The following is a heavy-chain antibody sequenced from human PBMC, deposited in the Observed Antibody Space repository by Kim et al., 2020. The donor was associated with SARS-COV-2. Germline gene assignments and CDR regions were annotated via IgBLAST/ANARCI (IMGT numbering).Heavy chain of an antibody. J-gene: IGHJ6*02. CDR1: GYIFTNYW. CDR3: ARLFTMVRGVIYYGMDV. V-gene: IGHV5-51*01. CDR2: IYPGDSDT. D-gene: IGHD3-10*01. Sequence: GESLQISCKGSGYIFTNYWIAWVRQMPGKGLGWMGIIYPGDSDTKYSPSFQGQVTISADKSISTAYVQWSSLKASDTAMYYCARLFTMVRGVIYYGMDVWGQGTTVTVSS.